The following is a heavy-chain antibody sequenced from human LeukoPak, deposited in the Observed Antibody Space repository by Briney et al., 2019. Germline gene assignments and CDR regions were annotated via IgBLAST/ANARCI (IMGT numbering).Heavy chain of an antibody. CDR3: ARGGISGRWLQYTAGFDY. J-gene: IGHJ4*02. D-gene: IGHD5-24*01. V-gene: IGHV1-69*13. Sequence: VASVKVSRKASGGTFSSYAISWVRQAPGQGLEWMGGIIPTFGTANYAQKFQGRVTITADESTSTAYMELSSLRSEDTAVYYCARGGISGRWLQYTAGFDYWGQGTLVTVSS. CDR1: GGTFSSYA. CDR2: IIPTFGTA.